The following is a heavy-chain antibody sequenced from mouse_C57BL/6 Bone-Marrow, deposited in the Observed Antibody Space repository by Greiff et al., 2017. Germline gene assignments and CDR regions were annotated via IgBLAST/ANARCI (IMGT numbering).Heavy chain of an antibody. D-gene: IGHD1-1*01. CDR2: IYPRRGNT. Sequence: VQLQQSGAELARPGASVKLSCKASGYTFTSYGISWVKQRTGQGLEWIGEIYPRRGNTYYNEKFKGKATLSADKYSSTAYMELRSLTSEDSAVYFCARYYYSSSYWGQGPTLTVSS. V-gene: IGHV1-81*01. J-gene: IGHJ2*01. CDR3: ARYYYSSSY. CDR1: GYTFTSYG.